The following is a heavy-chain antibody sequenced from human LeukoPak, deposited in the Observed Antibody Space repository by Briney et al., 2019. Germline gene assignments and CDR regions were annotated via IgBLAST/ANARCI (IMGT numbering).Heavy chain of an antibody. D-gene: IGHD6-19*01. J-gene: IGHJ6*02. CDR3: ARSTYSSGWSGAVDV. V-gene: IGHV1-46*01. CDR2: INPSRGST. Sequence: ASVKFSCKASGYTFTSYYMHWVRQAPGQGLEWMGIINPSRGSTSYAQKFQGRVIMTRDTSTNTVYLELSSLRSEDTAVYFCARSTYSSGWSGAVDVWGQGTTVAVSS. CDR1: GYTFTSYY.